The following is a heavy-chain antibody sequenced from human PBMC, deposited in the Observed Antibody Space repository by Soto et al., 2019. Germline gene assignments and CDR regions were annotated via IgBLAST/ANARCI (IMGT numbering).Heavy chain of an antibody. Sequence: PGGSLRLSCAASGFTFSSYWMSWVRQAPGKGLEWVANIKQDGSEKYYVDSVKGRFTISRDNAKNSLYLQMNSLRAEDTAVYYCARESITIFSLPLNWFDPWGQGTLVTVSS. CDR3: ARESITIFSLPLNWFDP. CDR2: IKQDGSEK. J-gene: IGHJ5*02. D-gene: IGHD3-9*01. V-gene: IGHV3-7*05. CDR1: GFTFSSYW.